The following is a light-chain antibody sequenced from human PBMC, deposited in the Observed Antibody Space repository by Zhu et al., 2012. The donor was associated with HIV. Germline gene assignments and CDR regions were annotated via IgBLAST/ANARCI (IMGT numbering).Light chain of an antibody. CDR2: EAS. CDR1: QSISSW. CDR3: QQYYTPSYA. Sequence: DIQMTQSPSILSASVGDRVTITCRASQSISSWLAWYQQKPEKAPKLLIYEASSLESGVPSRFSGSGSGTEFTLTISSLQPDDFATYSCQQYYTPSYAFGQGTKLADQT. J-gene: IGKJ2*01. V-gene: IGKV1-5*03.